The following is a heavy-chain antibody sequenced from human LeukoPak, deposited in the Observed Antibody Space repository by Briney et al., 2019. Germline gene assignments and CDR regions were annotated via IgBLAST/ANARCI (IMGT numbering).Heavy chain of an antibody. V-gene: IGHV3-23*01. CDR3: GTHAGRTGSDD. CDR2: ITNSGGST. CDR1: GFTFSSYA. J-gene: IGHJ4*02. D-gene: IGHD3/OR15-3a*01. Sequence: PGGSLRLSCAASGFTFSSYAMYWVRQAPGKGLEWVSSITNSGGSTYYADSVKGRFTISRDNAKGSLYLQMNSLRAADTAVYYCGTHAGRTGSDDWGQGTLVTVSS.